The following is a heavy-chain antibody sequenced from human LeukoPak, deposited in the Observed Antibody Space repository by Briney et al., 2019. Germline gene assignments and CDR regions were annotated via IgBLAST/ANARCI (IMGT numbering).Heavy chain of an antibody. Sequence: SETLSLTCTVSGGSISSSSYYWGWTRQPPGKGLEWIGSIYYSGSTYYNPSLKSRVTISVDTSKNQFSLKLSSVTAADTAVYYCARAKAVAGADYWGQGTLVTVSS. CDR1: GGSISSSSYY. J-gene: IGHJ4*02. V-gene: IGHV4-39*07. D-gene: IGHD6-19*01. CDR3: ARAKAVAGADY. CDR2: IYYSGST.